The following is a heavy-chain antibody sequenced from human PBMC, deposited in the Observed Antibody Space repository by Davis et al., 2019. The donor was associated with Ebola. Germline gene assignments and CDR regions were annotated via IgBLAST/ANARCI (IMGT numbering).Heavy chain of an antibody. V-gene: IGHV1-18*01. CDR1: GYTFTSYA. D-gene: IGHD3-22*01. CDR2: ISAYNGNT. J-gene: IGHJ4*02. CDR3: ARVRTMIVVADFDY. Sequence: AASVKVSCKASGYTFTSYAMHWVRQAPGQRLEWMGWISAYNGNTNYAQKLQGRVTMTTDTSTSTAYMELRSLRSDDTAVYYCARVRTMIVVADFDYWGQGTLVTVSS.